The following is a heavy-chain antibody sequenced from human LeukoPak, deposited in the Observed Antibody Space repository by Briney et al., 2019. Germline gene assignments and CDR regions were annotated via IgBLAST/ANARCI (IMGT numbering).Heavy chain of an antibody. CDR2: IHHSGST. CDR3: ATYGSGSYRFDP. Sequence: PSETLSLTCTVSGGSISSGNYYWSWIRQHPGKGLEWIGYIHHSGSTYYNPSLKSRVFISVDTSKNQFSLKLNSVTAADTAVYYCATYGSGSYRFDPWGQGTLVTVSS. V-gene: IGHV4-31*03. CDR1: GGSISSGNYY. J-gene: IGHJ5*02. D-gene: IGHD3-10*01.